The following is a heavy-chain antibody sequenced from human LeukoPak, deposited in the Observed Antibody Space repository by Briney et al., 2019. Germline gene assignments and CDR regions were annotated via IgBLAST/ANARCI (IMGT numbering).Heavy chain of an antibody. D-gene: IGHD3-3*01. V-gene: IGHV4-34*01. CDR2: INHSGST. J-gene: IGHJ6*03. CDR1: GGSFSGYY. CDR3: ARGFLYYDFWSGFGLYYYMDV. Sequence: SETLSLTCAVYGGSFSGYYWSWIRQPPGKGLEWIGEINHSGSTNYNPSLKSRVTISVDTSKNQLSLKLSSVTAADTAVYYCARGFLYYDFWSGFGLYYYMDVWGKGTTVTVSS.